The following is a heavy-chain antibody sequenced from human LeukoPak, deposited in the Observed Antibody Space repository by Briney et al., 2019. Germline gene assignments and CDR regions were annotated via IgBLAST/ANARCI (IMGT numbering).Heavy chain of an antibody. V-gene: IGHV4-31*03. CDR1: SGSISSGGYY. Sequence: SETLSLTCTVSSGSISSGGYYWSWIRQHPGKGLEWIGYIYYSGSTYYNPSLKSRVTISVDTSKNQFSLKLSSVTAADTAVYYCARDRGDSSGYSFQHWGQGTLVTVSS. CDR3: ARDRGDSSGYSFQH. CDR2: IYYSGST. D-gene: IGHD3-22*01. J-gene: IGHJ1*01.